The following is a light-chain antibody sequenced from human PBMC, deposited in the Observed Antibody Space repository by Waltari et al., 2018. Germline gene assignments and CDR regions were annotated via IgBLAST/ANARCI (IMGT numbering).Light chain of an antibody. J-gene: IGLJ1*01. CDR1: RSNIGAGYD. CDR2: ANT. CDR3: QSYDSSLSGSYV. V-gene: IGLV1-40*01. Sequence: QSVLKQPPSVSGAPGQRVTISCTGTRSNIGAGYDVHWYQQLPGTAPKLLTFANTNRPSGVPGRFSGSKSGTSASLAITGLQSEDEADYYCQSYDSSLSGSYVFGTGTKVTVL.